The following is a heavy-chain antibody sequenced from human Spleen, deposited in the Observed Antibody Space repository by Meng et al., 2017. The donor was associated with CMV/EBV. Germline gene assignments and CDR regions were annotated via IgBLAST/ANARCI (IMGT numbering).Heavy chain of an antibody. CDR3: ARLGYCDATTCPLDY. CDR2: ISSSSTYI. CDR1: GFNLSSYS. V-gene: IGHV3-21*01. Sequence: GFNLSSYSLNWVRKAPGKGLEWLSSISSSSTYIKYAGSVRGRFTISRDNAKNSLFLQMNSLRAEDTAVYFCARLGYCDATTCPLDYWGRGTLVTVSS. D-gene: IGHD2-15*01. J-gene: IGHJ4*02.